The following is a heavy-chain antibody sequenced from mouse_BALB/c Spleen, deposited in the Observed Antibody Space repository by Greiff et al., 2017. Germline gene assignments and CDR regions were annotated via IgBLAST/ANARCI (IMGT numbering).Heavy chain of an antibody. CDR2: IYPGNSDT. J-gene: IGHJ2*01. D-gene: IGHD1-1*01. CDR1: GYTFTSYW. V-gene: IGHV1-5*01. Sequence: EVQLQQPGAELVRPGASVKLSCKASGYTFTSYWMNWVKQRPGQGLEWIGAIYPGNSDTSYNQKFKGKAKLTAVTSASTAYMELSSLTNEDSAVYYCTYYYGAGDYWGQGTTLTVSS. CDR3: TYYYGAGDY.